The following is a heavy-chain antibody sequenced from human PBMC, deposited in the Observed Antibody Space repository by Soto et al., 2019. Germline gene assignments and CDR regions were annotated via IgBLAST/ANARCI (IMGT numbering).Heavy chain of an antibody. J-gene: IGHJ1*01. V-gene: IGHV3-30*18. CDR1: GFTFSSHG. CDR2: VSFDGTNK. Sequence: QVQLVESGGGVVQPGMTLRLSCTASGFTFSSHGMHWVRQAPGKGLEWVAVVSFDGTNKNYADSVRGRFTISRDNSKNPLYLQMSSLRAEDTAVYYCANGDSSCFEYFQSWGQGTLVTVSS. CDR3: ANGDSSCFEYFQS. D-gene: IGHD3-22*01.